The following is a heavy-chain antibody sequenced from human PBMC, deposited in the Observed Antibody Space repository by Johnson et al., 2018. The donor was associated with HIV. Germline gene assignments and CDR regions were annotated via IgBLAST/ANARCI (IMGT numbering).Heavy chain of an antibody. J-gene: IGHJ3*02. CDR1: GFTFSSYG. D-gene: IGHD3-9*01. Sequence: QVQLVESGGGLVQPGGSLRLSCAASGFTFSSYGMHWVRQAPGKGLEWVAFIRYDGSNKYYADSVKGRFTISRDNSKNTRYLQMNSLRADDTAVYYCAKDLRVFDWFNAYDAFDIWGQGTMVTVSS. CDR2: IRYDGSNK. V-gene: IGHV3-30*02. CDR3: AKDLRVFDWFNAYDAFDI.